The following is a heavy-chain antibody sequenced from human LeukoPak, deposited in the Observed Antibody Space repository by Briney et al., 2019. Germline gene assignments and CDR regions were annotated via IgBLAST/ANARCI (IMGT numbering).Heavy chain of an antibody. CDR1: GFTVSSDY. CDR2: TYTGGST. D-gene: IGHD1-14*01. CDR3: ARTVNHNYYAMDV. J-gene: IGHJ6*02. Sequence: PGGSLRLSCAASGFTVSSDYMSWVRQAPGKGLEWVSVTYTGGSTYYAASVKGRFTISRDNSKNTVYLQMNSLRVDDTAVYYCARTVNHNYYAMDVWGQGTTVTVSS. V-gene: IGHV3-66*01.